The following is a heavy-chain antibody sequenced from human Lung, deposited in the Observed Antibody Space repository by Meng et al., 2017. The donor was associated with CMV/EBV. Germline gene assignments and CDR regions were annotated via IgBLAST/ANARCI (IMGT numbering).Heavy chain of an antibody. J-gene: IGHJ1*01. CDR2: IPHRGSS. CDR1: GDSITNHNW. Sequence: QVRVRGSGPELVKPSETLSLTCAVSGDSITNHNWWAWVRQPPGKGLEWIGEIPHRGSSAYNPSLKSRVSMSIDKSKNQFSLKLTSVTAADTAVYHCLRRSGGSVWGQGTLVTVSS. CDR3: LRRSGGSV. D-gene: IGHD3-10*01. V-gene: IGHV4-4*02.